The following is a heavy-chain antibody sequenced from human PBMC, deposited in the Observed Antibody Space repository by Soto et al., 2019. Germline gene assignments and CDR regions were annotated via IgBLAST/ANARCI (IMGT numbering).Heavy chain of an antibody. CDR2: ISYDRSNK. CDR3: ANHGDQYYFDY. Sequence: GSLRLSCAASGFTFSSYGMHWVRQAPGKGLEWVAVISYDRSNKYYADSVKGRFTISRDNSKNTLYLQMNSLRAEDTAVYYCANHGDQYYFDYWGQGTLVTVSS. D-gene: IGHD4-17*01. J-gene: IGHJ4*02. CDR1: GFTFSSYG. V-gene: IGHV3-30*18.